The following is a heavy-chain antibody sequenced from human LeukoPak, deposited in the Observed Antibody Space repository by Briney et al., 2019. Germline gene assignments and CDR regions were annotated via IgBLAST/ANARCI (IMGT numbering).Heavy chain of an antibody. CDR2: INSDGSST. D-gene: IGHD6-19*01. J-gene: IGHJ1*01. V-gene: IGHV3-74*01. Sequence: PGGSLRLSCAASGFTFSSYWMHWVRQAPGKGLVWVSRINSDGSSTSYADSVKGRFTISRDNAKNTLYLQMNSLRAEDPAVYYCARPAVAGPLFQHWGQGTLVTVSS. CDR1: GFTFSSYW. CDR3: ARPAVAGPLFQH.